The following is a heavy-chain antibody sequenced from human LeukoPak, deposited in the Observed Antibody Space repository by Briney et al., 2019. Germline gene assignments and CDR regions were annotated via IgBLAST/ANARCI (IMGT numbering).Heavy chain of an antibody. CDR1: GFTFSNYA. CDR3: ARGSDIVVVVAAISDYYFDY. CDR2: ISGSSSHT. Sequence: GGSLRLSCGASGFTFSNYAMNWVRQAPGKGLEWVSSISGSSSHTYYADSLKGRFTISRDNAKNSLYLQMNSLRAEDTAVYYCARGSDIVVVVAAISDYYFDYWGQGTLVTVSS. J-gene: IGHJ4*02. D-gene: IGHD2-15*01. V-gene: IGHV3-21*01.